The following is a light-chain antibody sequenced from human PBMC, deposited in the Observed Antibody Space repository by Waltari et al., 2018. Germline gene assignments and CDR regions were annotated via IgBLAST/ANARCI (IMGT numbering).Light chain of an antibody. CDR2: DVT. J-gene: IGLJ3*02. V-gene: IGLV2-14*03. CDR3: SSYTRNSTLWV. Sequence: QSALTQPASVSGSPGQSITISCTGTNSDIGGYNFVSWYQQHPAKAPKLRIFDVTNRPSGFSYRCAGSKSGNTTSLTSSWLQADDEAVYYCSSYTRNSTLWVFCGGTRLTVL. CDR1: NSDIGGYNF.